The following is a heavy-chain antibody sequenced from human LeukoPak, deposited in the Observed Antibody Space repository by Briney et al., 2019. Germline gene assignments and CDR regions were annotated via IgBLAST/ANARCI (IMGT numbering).Heavy chain of an antibody. CDR2: IYYSGST. D-gene: IGHD6-19*01. CDR1: GGSISSNSYY. Sequence: SETLSLTCTVSGGSISSNSYYWGWIRQPPGKGLEWIGTIYYSGSTYYNPSLKSRVTISVDTSKKLFSLKLSSVTAADTAVYYCARVSGWNPLQAAHLDYWGQGTLVTVSS. J-gene: IGHJ4*02. CDR3: ARVSGWNPLQAAHLDY. V-gene: IGHV4-39*07.